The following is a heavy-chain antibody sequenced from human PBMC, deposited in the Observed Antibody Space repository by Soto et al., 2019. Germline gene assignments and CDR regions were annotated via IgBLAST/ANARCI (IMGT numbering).Heavy chain of an antibody. Sequence: GASVKVSCKASGYTFTSYAMHWVRQAPGQRLEWMGWINAGNGNTKYSQKFQGRVTITRDTSASTAYMELSSLRSEDTAVYYCARGFAVPAAMLGWFDPWGQGTLVTVSS. CDR2: INAGNGNT. V-gene: IGHV1-3*01. D-gene: IGHD2-2*01. CDR1: GYTFTSYA. CDR3: ARGFAVPAAMLGWFDP. J-gene: IGHJ5*02.